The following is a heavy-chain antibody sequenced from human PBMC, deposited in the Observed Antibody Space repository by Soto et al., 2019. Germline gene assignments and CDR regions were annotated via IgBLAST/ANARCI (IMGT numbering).Heavy chain of an antibody. Sequence: QVQLVESGGGVVRPGTSLRLSCAATGFSFSAHGMHWVRQAPGKGLEWLAVINDGSEEGYADSVRGRFTISRDNARNILYLQMDNLRAEDSALYYCARDDFFVDTGLDHWGQGTLVTVSS. CDR3: ARDDFFVDTGLDH. D-gene: IGHD2-21*01. J-gene: IGHJ4*02. CDR2: INDGSEE. V-gene: IGHV3-33*01. CDR1: GFSFSAHG.